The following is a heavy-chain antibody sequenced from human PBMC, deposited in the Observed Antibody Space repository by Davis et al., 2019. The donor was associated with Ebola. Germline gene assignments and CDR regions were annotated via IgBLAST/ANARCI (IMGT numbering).Heavy chain of an antibody. CDR2: IYYSGST. J-gene: IGHJ4*02. CDR1: GGSISSGGYY. CDR3: ARGWLQRFDY. D-gene: IGHD5-18*01. Sequence: SETLSLTCTVSGGSISSGGYYWSWIRQHPGKGLEWIGYIYYSGSTYYNPSLKSRVTISVDTSKNQFSLKLSSVTAADTAVYYCARGWLQRFDYWGQGTLVTVSS. V-gene: IGHV4-31*03.